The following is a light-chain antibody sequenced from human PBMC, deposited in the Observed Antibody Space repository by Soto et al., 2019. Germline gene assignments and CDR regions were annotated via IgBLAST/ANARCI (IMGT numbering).Light chain of an antibody. J-gene: IGLJ1*01. Sequence: QSVLTQPPSVSGAPGQRVTISCTGSRSNFGAGYDVHWYQQLPGTAPKLLIYGNSNRPSGVPDRFSGSRSGTSAFLAITGLQDEDEADYYCQSYDTSLGDSRVLGTGTKVTVL. CDR3: QSYDTSLGDSRV. V-gene: IGLV1-40*01. CDR1: RSNFGAGYD. CDR2: GNS.